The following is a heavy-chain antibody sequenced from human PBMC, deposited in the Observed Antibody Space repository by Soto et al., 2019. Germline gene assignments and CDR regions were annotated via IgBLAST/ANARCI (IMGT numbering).Heavy chain of an antibody. Sequence: ASVKVSCKASGYTFTSYYMHWVRQAPGQGLEWMEIINPSGGSTSYAQKFQGRVTMTRDTSTSTVYMELSSLRSEDTAVYYCARGYSSSWSDYGMDVWGQGTTVTVSS. V-gene: IGHV1-46*01. CDR3: ARGYSSSWSDYGMDV. CDR1: GYTFTSYY. J-gene: IGHJ6*02. D-gene: IGHD6-13*01. CDR2: INPSGGST.